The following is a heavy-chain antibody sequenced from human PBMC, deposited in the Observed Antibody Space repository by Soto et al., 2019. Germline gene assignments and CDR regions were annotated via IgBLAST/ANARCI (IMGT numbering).Heavy chain of an antibody. Sequence: EVQLLESGGGLVQPGGSLRLSCAASGFTFSSYAMSWVRQAPGKGLEWVSAISGSGGSTYYADSVKGRFTISRDNSKNTFYLQMNSLRTEDTAVYYCAKDMRYDGYGDGYYYGMDGWVHGTTGTVTS. J-gene: IGHJ6*02. CDR1: GFTFSSYA. V-gene: IGHV3-23*01. D-gene: IGHD5-12*01. CDR3: AKDMRYDGYGDGYYYGMDG. CDR2: ISGSGGST.